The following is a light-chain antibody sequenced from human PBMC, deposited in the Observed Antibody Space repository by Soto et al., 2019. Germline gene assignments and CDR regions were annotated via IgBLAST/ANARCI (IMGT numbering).Light chain of an antibody. V-gene: IGKV3-11*01. CDR3: HQRSDWPWT. Sequence: EIVLTQSPATLSLSPGERATLSCRASQSVGGYLAWYQHTPGQAPRLLLYDAFNRATDIPSRFSGSGSGADFTLTISSLGPEDFAVYSCHQRSDWPWTFGQGTKVEIK. CDR1: QSVGGY. CDR2: DAF. J-gene: IGKJ1*01.